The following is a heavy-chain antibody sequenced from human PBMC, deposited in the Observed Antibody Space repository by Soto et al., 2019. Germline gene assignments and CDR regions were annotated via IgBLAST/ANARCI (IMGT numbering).Heavy chain of an antibody. CDR2: MNPNSGNT. V-gene: IGHV1-8*01. CDR1: GYTFTSYD. Sequence: QVQLVQSGAEVKKPGASVKVSCKASGYTFTSYDINWVRQATGQGLEWMGWMNPNSGNTGYAQKFQGRVNMNRNTSISTAYMELSSLRSEDTAVYYCARAVRAWQWSDGFDPWGQGTMVTVSS. D-gene: IGHD2-2*01. CDR3: ARAVRAWQWSDGFDP. J-gene: IGHJ5*02.